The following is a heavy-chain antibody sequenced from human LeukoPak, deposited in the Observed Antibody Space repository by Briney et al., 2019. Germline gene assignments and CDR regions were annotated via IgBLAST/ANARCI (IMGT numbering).Heavy chain of an antibody. CDR1: GYTFTSYG. J-gene: IGHJ3*02. D-gene: IGHD3-22*01. CDR2: ISAYNGNT. V-gene: IGHV1-18*01. Sequence: ASVKVSCKASGYTFTSYGISWVRQAPGQGLEWMGWISAYNGNTNYAQKLQGRVTMTTDTSTSTAYMELRSLRSDDTAVYYCALYYDDSSGYYFGAFDIWGQGTMVTVSS. CDR3: ALYYDDSSGYYFGAFDI.